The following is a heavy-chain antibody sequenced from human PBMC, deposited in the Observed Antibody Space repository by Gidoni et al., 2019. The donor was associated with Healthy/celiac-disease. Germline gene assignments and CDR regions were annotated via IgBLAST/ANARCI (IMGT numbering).Heavy chain of an antibody. Sequence: EVQLVESGGGLVKPGGSLRLSCAASGFTFSNAWLSWVRQAPGKGLEWVGRIKSKTDGGTTDYAAPVKGRFTISRDDSKNTLYLQMNSLKTEDTAVYYCTTEGYYDILTGYYVSGWFDPWGQGTLVTVSS. J-gene: IGHJ5*02. V-gene: IGHV3-15*01. D-gene: IGHD3-9*01. CDR2: IKSKTDGGTT. CDR3: TTEGYYDILTGYYVSGWFDP. CDR1: GFTFSNAW.